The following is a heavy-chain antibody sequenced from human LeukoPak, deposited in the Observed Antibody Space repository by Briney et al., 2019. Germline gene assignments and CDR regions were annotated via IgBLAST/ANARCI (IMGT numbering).Heavy chain of an antibody. Sequence: ASETLSLTCAVYGGSFSGYYWSWIRQPPGKGLEWIGEISHSGSTNYNPSLKSRVTISVDTSKNQFSLKLSSVTAADTAVYYCARVERITMVRGGRSTYYYYYMDVWGKGTTVTISS. CDR3: ARVERITMVRGGRSTYYYYYMDV. D-gene: IGHD3-10*01. V-gene: IGHV4-34*01. CDR1: GGSFSGYY. J-gene: IGHJ6*03. CDR2: ISHSGST.